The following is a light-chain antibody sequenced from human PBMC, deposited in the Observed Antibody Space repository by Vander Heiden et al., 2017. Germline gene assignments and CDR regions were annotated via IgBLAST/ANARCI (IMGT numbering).Light chain of an antibody. CDR2: KAS. CDR3: QLYNDYSWT. V-gene: IGKV1-5*03. CDR1: QSISTW. Sequence: DIQMTQSPSTLSASVGDRVTITCRASQSISTWLAWYQQKPGKAPKLLIYKASSLESGVPSRFSGSGSGTEFTLTISSLQPDDFATYYCQLYNDYSWTFGHGTKVEIK. J-gene: IGKJ1*01.